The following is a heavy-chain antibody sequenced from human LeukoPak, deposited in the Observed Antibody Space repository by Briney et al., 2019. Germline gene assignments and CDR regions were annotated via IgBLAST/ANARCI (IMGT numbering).Heavy chain of an antibody. Sequence: ASVKVSCKASGYTFTAYHSHWVRQAPGQGPEWMGWINPNSGGTNSAQKFQGRVTMTRDTSINTAYMELSRLTFDDTAVYFCARDYFNSGNCFDPWGQGTLVTVSS. CDR1: GYTFTAYH. CDR3: ARDYFNSGNCFDP. D-gene: IGHD2/OR15-2a*01. J-gene: IGHJ5*02. V-gene: IGHV1-2*02. CDR2: INPNSGGT.